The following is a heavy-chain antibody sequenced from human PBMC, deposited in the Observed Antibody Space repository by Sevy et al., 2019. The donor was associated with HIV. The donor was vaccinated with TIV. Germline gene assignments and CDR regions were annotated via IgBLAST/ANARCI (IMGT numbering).Heavy chain of an antibody. V-gene: IGHV3-72*01. J-gene: IGHJ4*02. Sequence: GGSLRLSCAASGFTFSDHYMDWVRQAPGKGLEWVGRTRNKANSYTTEYAASVKGRFTISRDDSTNSLYLQMNSLKTEDTAVYYCARAIYYYDSSGYSYLYYFDYWGQGTLVTVSS. D-gene: IGHD3-22*01. CDR1: GFTFSDHY. CDR3: ARAIYYYDSSGYSYLYYFDY. CDR2: TRNKANSYTT.